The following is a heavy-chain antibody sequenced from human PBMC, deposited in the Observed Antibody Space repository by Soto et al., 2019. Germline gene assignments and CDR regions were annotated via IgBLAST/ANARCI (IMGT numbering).Heavy chain of an antibody. D-gene: IGHD1-1*01. V-gene: IGHV1-2*02. Sequence: QVQLVQSGAAVKKPGASVKVSCKAPRYIFTAYFMHWVRQAPGQGLEWMGWINPNNGATHYGLSFQGRVTMTRDTSLSTAYMELSSLRSDDTAVYYCASHDPGARFDPWGQGTLVIVSS. J-gene: IGHJ5*02. CDR1: RYIFTAYF. CDR3: ASHDPGARFDP. CDR2: INPNNGAT.